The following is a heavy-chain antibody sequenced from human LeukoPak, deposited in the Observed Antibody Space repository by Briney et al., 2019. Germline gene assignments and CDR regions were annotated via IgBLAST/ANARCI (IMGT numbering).Heavy chain of an antibody. CDR3: AKQGPTVVTHFDT. CDR1: GYSISSGYY. CDR2: MYHSGST. D-gene: IGHD4-23*01. V-gene: IGHV4-38-2*01. J-gene: IGHJ4*02. Sequence: PSETLSLTCAVSGYSISSGYYWGWIRQPPGKGLDWIASMYHSGSTYYNPSLKSRVTISVDTSKNQFSLRLSSVTAADTAVYYCAKQGPTVVTHFDTWGQGTVVTVSS.